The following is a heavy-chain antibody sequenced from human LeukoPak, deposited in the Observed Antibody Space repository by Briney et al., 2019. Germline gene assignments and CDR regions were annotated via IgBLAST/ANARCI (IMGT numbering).Heavy chain of an antibody. V-gene: IGHV3-30*02. D-gene: IGHD2/OR15-2a*01. Sequence: GGSLRLSCAASRFTFSSYGMHWVRQAPGKGLEWVAFIRYDGSNKYYADSVKGRFTISRDNSKNTLYLQMNSLRAEDTAVYYCAKDNTTSVTYYYYGMDVWGQGTTVTVSS. CDR1: RFTFSSYG. CDR3: AKDNTTSVTYYYYGMDV. J-gene: IGHJ6*02. CDR2: IRYDGSNK.